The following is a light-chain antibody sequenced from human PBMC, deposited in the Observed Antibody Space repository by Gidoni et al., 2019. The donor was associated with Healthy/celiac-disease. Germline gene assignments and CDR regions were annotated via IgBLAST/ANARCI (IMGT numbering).Light chain of an antibody. Sequence: SYELTQPPSVSVSPGQTASITCSGDKLGYKYACWYQQKPGQSPVLVIYQDSKRPSGIPERVSGSNSGNTATLTISGTQAMDEADYYCQAWDSSTAVFGTGTKVTVL. CDR3: QAWDSSTAV. CDR1: KLGYKY. CDR2: QDS. V-gene: IGLV3-1*01. J-gene: IGLJ1*01.